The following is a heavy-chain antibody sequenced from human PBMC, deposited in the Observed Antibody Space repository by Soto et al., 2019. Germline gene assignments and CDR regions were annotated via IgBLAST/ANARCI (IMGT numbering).Heavy chain of an antibody. D-gene: IGHD2-15*01. CDR3: ARSAGVLSDYYYMDV. CDR2: IYPGDSDT. CDR1: GYSFTSYW. Sequence: PGESLKISCKGSGYSFTSYWIGWVRQMPGKGLEWMGIIYPGDSDTRYSPSFQGQVTISADKSISTAYLQWSSLKASDTAMYYCARSAGVLSDYYYMDVWGKGTTVTVSS. V-gene: IGHV5-51*01. J-gene: IGHJ6*03.